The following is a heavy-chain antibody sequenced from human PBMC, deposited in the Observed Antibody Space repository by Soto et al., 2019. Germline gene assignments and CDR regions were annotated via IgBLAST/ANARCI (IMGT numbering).Heavy chain of an antibody. V-gene: IGHV3-30*18. CDR1: GFIFSNYG. Sequence: QVQLVESGGGVVQPGRSLRLSCAVSGFIFSNYGMHWVRQAPGKGLEWVGVIAHDGSDKYYADSVKGRFTFARDNSKNMLYLQMDSLRTDDTALYYCSKDPSAFTSGWYCENWRQGTLVIVSS. J-gene: IGHJ4*02. CDR2: IAHDGSDK. D-gene: IGHD6-19*01. CDR3: SKDPSAFTSGWYCEN.